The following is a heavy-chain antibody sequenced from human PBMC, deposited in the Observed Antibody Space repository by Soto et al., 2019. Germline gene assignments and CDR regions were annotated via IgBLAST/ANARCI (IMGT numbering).Heavy chain of an antibody. CDR2: IYYSGST. CDR3: ERDHYYDSSANTADHAFDI. CDR1: GGSISSYY. J-gene: IGHJ3*02. Sequence: SETXSLACTVAGGSISSYYCSWVRHPPGKGLEWIGYIYYSGSTNYKPSLKSRVTISVDTSKNQFSLKLSSVTAADTAVYYCERDHYYDSSANTADHAFDIWGQGTMVTVSS. D-gene: IGHD3-22*01. V-gene: IGHV4-59*01.